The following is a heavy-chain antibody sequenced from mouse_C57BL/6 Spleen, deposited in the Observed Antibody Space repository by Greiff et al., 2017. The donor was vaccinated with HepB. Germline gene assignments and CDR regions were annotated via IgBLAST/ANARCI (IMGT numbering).Heavy chain of an antibody. CDR2: IWRGGST. CDR3: ALAYGSSFHAMDY. J-gene: IGHJ4*01. CDR1: GFSLTSYG. V-gene: IGHV2-5*01. Sequence: QVQLKQSGPGLVQPSQSLSITCTVSGFSLTSYGVHWVRQSPGKGLEWLGVIWRGGSTDYNAAFMSRLSITKDNSKSQVFFKMNSLQADDTAISYCALAYGSSFHAMDYWGQGTSVTVSS. D-gene: IGHD1-1*01.